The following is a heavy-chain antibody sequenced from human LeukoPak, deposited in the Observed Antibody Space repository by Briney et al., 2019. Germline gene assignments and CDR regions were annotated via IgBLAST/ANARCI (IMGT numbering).Heavy chain of an antibody. D-gene: IGHD3-10*01. J-gene: IGHJ4*02. CDR1: GFTFSSYS. CDR2: ISSSNSTI. V-gene: IGHV3-48*01. Sequence: GGSLRLSCVASGFTFSSYSMNWVRQAPGKGLEWVSYISSSNSTIYYADSLRGRFTISRDNAKNSLFLQMNSLRVEDTAVYYCAREPSGVLGLDYWGQGTLVTVSS. CDR3: AREPSGVLGLDY.